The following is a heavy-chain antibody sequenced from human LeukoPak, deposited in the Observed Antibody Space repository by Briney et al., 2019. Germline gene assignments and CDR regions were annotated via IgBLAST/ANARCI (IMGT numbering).Heavy chain of an antibody. Sequence: SVKVSCKASGGTFSSYAISWVRQAPGQGLEWMGRIIPIFGTANYAQKFQGRVTITADKSTSTAYMELSSLRSEDTAVYYCARARRRYCSSTSCPRAEQSHFDYWGQGTLVTVSS. CDR1: GGTFSSYA. CDR3: ARARRRYCSSTSCPRAEQSHFDY. V-gene: IGHV1-69*06. J-gene: IGHJ4*02. CDR2: IIPIFGTA. D-gene: IGHD2-2*01.